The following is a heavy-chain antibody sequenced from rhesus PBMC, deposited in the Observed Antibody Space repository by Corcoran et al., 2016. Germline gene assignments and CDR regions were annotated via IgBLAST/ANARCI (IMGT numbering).Heavy chain of an antibody. CDR3: ARGIRDYYGLDS. J-gene: IGHJ6*01. Sequence: VEQLVESGGALVQPGASLRLSCAASEFTFSSYDMHWVRQAPGKVLEWVSVISLGGGTYYPDSIKGRFTISRDNAKNSLYLQMNSLRAEDTAVYYCARGIRDYYGLDSWGHGVVVTVSS. CDR2: ISLGGGT. D-gene: IGHD2-2*01. V-gene: IGHV3-132*02. CDR1: EFTFSSYD.